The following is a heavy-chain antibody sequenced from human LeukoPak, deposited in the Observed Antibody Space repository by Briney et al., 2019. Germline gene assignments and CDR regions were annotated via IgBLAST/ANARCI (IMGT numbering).Heavy chain of an antibody. J-gene: IGHJ3*02. CDR3: ARHPDAFDI. CDR1: GGSINSGSYY. Sequence: SETLSLTCTVSGGSINSGSYYWGWTRQPPGKGLEWIGRIYYTGITYYNPSLKSRVTISVDTSKNQFPLKLTSVTAADTAVYYCARHPDAFDIWGQGTMVTVS. V-gene: IGHV4-39*01. CDR2: IYYTGIT.